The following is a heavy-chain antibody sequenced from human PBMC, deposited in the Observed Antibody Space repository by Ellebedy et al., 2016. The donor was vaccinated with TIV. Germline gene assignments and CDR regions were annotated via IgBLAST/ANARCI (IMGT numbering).Heavy chain of an antibody. CDR1: GGSFSGYY. J-gene: IGHJ6*03. CDR2: INHSGST. CDR3: ARVEYYYYYYYMDV. V-gene: IGHV4-34*01. D-gene: IGHD2/OR15-2a*01. Sequence: SETLSLTXAVYGGSFSGYYWSWIRQPPGKGLEWIGEINHSGSTNYNPSLKSRVTISVDTSKNQFSLKLSSVTAADTAVYYCARVEYYYYYYYMDVWGKGTTVTVSS.